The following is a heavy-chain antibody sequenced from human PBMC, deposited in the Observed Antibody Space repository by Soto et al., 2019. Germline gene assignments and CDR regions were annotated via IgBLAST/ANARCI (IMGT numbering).Heavy chain of an antibody. CDR3: ARERGIAAAGTADRSFDP. CDR1: GYTFTGYY. Sequence: ASVKVSCKASGYTFTGYYMHWVRQAPGQGLEWMGWINPNSGGTNYAQKFQGRVTMTRDTSISTAYMELSRLRSDDTAVYYCARERGIAAAGTADRSFDPWGQRTLVTVS. CDR2: INPNSGGT. J-gene: IGHJ5*02. V-gene: IGHV1-2*02. D-gene: IGHD6-13*01.